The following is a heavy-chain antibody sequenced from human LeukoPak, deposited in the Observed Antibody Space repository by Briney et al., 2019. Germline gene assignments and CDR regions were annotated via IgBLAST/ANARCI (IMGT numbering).Heavy chain of an antibody. Sequence: SGPALVKPTQTLTLTCTFSGFSLSTSGMCVSWIRQPPGKALEWLALIDWDDDKYYSTSLKTRLTISKDTSKNQVVLTMTNMDPGDTATYYCARYYYDSSGYYWFDPWGQGTLVTVSS. J-gene: IGHJ5*02. V-gene: IGHV2-70*01. D-gene: IGHD3-22*01. CDR3: ARYYYDSSGYYWFDP. CDR1: GFSLSTSGMC. CDR2: IDWDDDK.